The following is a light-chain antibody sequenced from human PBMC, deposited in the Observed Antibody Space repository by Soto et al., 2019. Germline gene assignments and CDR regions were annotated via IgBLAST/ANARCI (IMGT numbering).Light chain of an antibody. V-gene: IGKV3-20*01. CDR1: QSVRSNS. CDR3: EQYTGSPLT. Sequence: EIVLTQSPGTLSLSPGERATLSCRASQSVRSNSLAWHQQKPGQAPTLLMYGASRRATGIPDRFSGGGSGTDFTLTISRLEPEEFAVYYCEQYTGSPLTFGGGTKVEIK. J-gene: IGKJ4*01. CDR2: GAS.